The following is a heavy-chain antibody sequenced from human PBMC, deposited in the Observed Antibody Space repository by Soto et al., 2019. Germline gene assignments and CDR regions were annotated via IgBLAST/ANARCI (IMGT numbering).Heavy chain of an antibody. CDR3: ASDATADDAFDI. CDR2: ISSSSSYI. J-gene: IGHJ3*02. CDR1: GFTFSGYS. Sequence: GGSLRLSCAASGFTFSGYSMNWVRQAPGKGLEWVSSISSSSSYIYYADSVKGRFTISRDNAKNSLYLQMNSLRAEDTAVYYCASDATADDAFDIWGQGTMVTVSS. V-gene: IGHV3-21*01. D-gene: IGHD2-21*02.